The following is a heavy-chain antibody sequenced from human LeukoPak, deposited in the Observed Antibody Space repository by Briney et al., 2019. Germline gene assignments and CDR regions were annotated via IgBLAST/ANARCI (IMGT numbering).Heavy chain of an antibody. CDR2: IYTSGST. CDR3: ARGRIAVAGGFDY. CDR1: GGSISSGSYY. D-gene: IGHD6-19*01. Sequence: SETLSLTCIVSGGSISSGSYYWSWIRQPAGRGLEWIGRIYTSGSTNYNPSLKSRVTISVDTSKNQFSLMLSSVTATDTAVYYCARGRIAVAGGFDYWGQGTLVTVSS. J-gene: IGHJ4*02. V-gene: IGHV4-61*02.